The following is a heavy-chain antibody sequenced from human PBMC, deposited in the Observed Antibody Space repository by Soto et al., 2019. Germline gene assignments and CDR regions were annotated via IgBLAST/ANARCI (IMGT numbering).Heavy chain of an antibody. V-gene: IGHV4-31*03. CDR3: ARGHIVATNSRFDP. CDR2: IYYSGST. CDR1: GGSISSGGYY. D-gene: IGHD5-12*01. Sequence: QVQLQESGPGLVKPSQTLSLTCTVSGGSISSGGYYWSWIRQHPGKGLEWIGYIYYSGSTYYNPSLKIRVTISVDTSKNQLSLKLSSVTAADTAVYYCARGHIVATNSRFDPWGQGTLVTVSS. J-gene: IGHJ5*02.